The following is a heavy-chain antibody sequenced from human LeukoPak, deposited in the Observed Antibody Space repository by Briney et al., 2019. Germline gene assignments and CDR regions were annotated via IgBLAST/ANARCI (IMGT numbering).Heavy chain of an antibody. V-gene: IGHV3-21*01. CDR3: ARIPRALSIAAAGTPGDP. CDR2: ISSISSYI. J-gene: IGHJ5*02. D-gene: IGHD6-13*01. CDR1: GFTFSSYS. Sequence: GGSLRLSCAASGFTFSSYSMNWVRQAPGKGREWVSSISSISSYIYYADSVKGRFTISRDNAKNSLYLQMNSLRAKDTAVYYCARIPRALSIAAAGTPGDPWGQGTLVTVSS.